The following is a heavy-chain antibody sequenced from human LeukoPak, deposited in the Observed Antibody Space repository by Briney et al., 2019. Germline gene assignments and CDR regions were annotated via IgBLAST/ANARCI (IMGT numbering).Heavy chain of an antibody. J-gene: IGHJ4*02. CDR2: ISGSGGST. V-gene: IGHV3-23*01. CDR1: GFTFSSYA. CDR3: AKDGGGYSYGYSPDY. Sequence: LGGSLRLSRAASGFTFSSYAMSWVRQAPGKGLEWVSAISGSGGSTYYADSVKGRFTISRDNSKNTLYLQMNSLRAEDTAVYYCAKDGGGYSYGYSPDYWGQGTLVTVSS. D-gene: IGHD5-18*01.